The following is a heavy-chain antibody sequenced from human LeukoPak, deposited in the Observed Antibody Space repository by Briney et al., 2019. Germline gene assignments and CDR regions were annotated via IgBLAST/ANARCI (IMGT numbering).Heavy chain of an antibody. CDR3: ARDDCGDTCYPGGY. D-gene: IGHD2-21*01. CDR2: INAGNGDT. Sequence: EASVKVSRKPSGYTFTKYVVHWVRQAPGQRPEWMGWINAGNGDTKYSQNFQDRVTITRDTSANTAYMELSSLTSEDTALYYCARDDCGDTCYPGGYWGQGTLVTVSS. CDR1: GYTFTKYV. V-gene: IGHV1-3*01. J-gene: IGHJ4*02.